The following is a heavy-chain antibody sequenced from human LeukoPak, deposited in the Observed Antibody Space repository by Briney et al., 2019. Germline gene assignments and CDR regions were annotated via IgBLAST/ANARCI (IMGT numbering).Heavy chain of an antibody. CDR1: GYTFTNYY. V-gene: IGHV1-46*01. CDR3: VRAYNREAVTGPTNAPFDY. Sequence: ASVKVSCKASGYTFTNYYRHWVRQAPGQGLEWMGIINPSDGSRSYAQKFQGRVTMTRDTSKSTVYMELSSLRSEDTAAYYCVRAYNREAVTGPTNAPFDYWGQGTLVPVSS. J-gene: IGHJ4*02. CDR2: INPSDGSR. D-gene: IGHD6-19*01.